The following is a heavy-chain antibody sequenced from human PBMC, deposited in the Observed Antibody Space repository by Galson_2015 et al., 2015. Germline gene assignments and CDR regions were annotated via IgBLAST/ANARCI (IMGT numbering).Heavy chain of an antibody. D-gene: IGHD3-10*01. CDR3: ARGGSENAGY. CDR1: GFTVSNNY. CDR2: IYSAGTT. Sequence: SLRLSCAASGFTVSNNYMRWVRQAPGKGLEWVSLIYSAGTTYYADSVKGRFTISRDSFKNTLYLQMDSLRVEDTAIHYCARGGSENAGYRGQGTLVTVSS. V-gene: IGHV3-53*01. J-gene: IGHJ4*02.